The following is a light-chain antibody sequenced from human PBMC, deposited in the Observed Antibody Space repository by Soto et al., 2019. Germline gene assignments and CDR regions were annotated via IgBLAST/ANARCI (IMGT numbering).Light chain of an antibody. Sequence: DIQMTQSPSSVSASVGDRVTITCRASQAISTWLAWYQQKPGKAPKLLIYAASNLQTGVPSRFSGSGSATYFTLTISSLQPEDFATYYCQHANSFPRRFGQGTKVSIK. CDR2: AAS. J-gene: IGKJ1*01. CDR3: QHANSFPRR. CDR1: QAISTW. V-gene: IGKV1D-12*01.